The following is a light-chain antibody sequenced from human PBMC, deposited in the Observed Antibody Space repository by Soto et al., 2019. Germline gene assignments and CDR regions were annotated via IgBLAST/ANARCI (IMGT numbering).Light chain of an antibody. CDR2: GAS. CDR3: QQYGSSQYT. CDR1: QSVSSSY. V-gene: IGKV3-20*01. Sequence: EIVLTQTPGTLSLSPGERATLSCRASQSVSSSYLAWYQQKPGQAPRLLIYGASSRAPGIPDRFSGSGSGTDFTLTISRQEPADFAVYYCQQYGSSQYTFGQGTKLEIK. J-gene: IGKJ2*01.